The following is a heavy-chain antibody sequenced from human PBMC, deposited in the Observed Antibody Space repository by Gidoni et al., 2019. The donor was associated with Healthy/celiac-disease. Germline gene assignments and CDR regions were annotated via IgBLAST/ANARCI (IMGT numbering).Heavy chain of an antibody. CDR1: GGTFSSYG. D-gene: IGHD6-13*01. V-gene: IGHV3-30*18. Sequence: QVQRVESGGGVVQPGRSLRRYCGGSGGTFSSYGMHWVRQAPGKGLELVAVISYDRSNKSYADSVKGRFTISRDNSKNTLYLQMHSLRAEDTAVYYCAKAGAAAGTWFDYWGQGTLVTVSS. CDR2: ISYDRSNK. J-gene: IGHJ4*02. CDR3: AKAGAAAGTWFDY.